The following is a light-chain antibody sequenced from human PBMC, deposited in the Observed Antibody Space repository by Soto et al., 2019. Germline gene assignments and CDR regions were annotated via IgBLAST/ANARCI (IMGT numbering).Light chain of an antibody. J-gene: IGKJ5*01. Sequence: EIVLTQSPATLSLSPGERATLSCGASQSVSSYLDWYQQKPGQAPRLLIYDASNRATGIPARFSGSGSGTDFTLTISSLEPEDFAVYYCQQRSNWPRSITFGQGTRLEIK. CDR2: DAS. CDR1: QSVSSY. CDR3: QQRSNWPRSIT. V-gene: IGKV3-11*01.